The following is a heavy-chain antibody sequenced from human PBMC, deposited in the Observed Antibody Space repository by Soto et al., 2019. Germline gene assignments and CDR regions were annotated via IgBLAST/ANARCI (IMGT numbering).Heavy chain of an antibody. D-gene: IGHD3-10*01. CDR3: ARGPTYYYGSGSSIYFDY. V-gene: IGHV4-34*01. J-gene: IGHJ4*02. Sequence: QVQLQQWGAGLLKPSETLSLTCAVYGGSFSGYYWSWIRQPPGKGLEWIGEINHSGSTNYNPSLTSRVTISVDTSKNQCSLKLSSVTAADTAVYYCARGPTYYYGSGSSIYFDYWGQGTLVTVSS. CDR2: INHSGST. CDR1: GGSFSGYY.